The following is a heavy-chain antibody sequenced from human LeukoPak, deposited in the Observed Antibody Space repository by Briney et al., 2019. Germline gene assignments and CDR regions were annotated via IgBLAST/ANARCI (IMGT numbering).Heavy chain of an antibody. J-gene: IGHJ1*01. CDR2: ISSSSRHR. Sequence: GGSLRLSCVASGFTFSTYSMNWVRQAPGKGLEWVSSISSSSRHRYYADSVKGRFTISRDDAKNSVYLQMNSLRAEETAVYYCVRDFNTVTTAYLQHWGQGTLVTVFS. D-gene: IGHD4-17*01. CDR3: VRDFNTVTTAYLQH. V-gene: IGHV3-21*01. CDR1: GFTFSTYS.